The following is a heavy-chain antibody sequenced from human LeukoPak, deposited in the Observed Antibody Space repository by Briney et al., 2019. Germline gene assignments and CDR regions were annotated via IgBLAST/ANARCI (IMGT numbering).Heavy chain of an antibody. V-gene: IGHV3-21*01. CDR3: ARDSRMITFGGETHARGAFDI. CDR1: GFTFSSYR. CDR2: ISSSSSYI. D-gene: IGHD3-16*01. Sequence: NAGGSLRLSCAASGFTFSSYRMNWVRQAPGRGLEWVSSISSSSSYIYYADSVKGRFPISIDNAKNSVYLQMNSLRAEDTFVYYCARDSRMITFGGETHARGAFDIWGQGTMVTVSS. J-gene: IGHJ3*02.